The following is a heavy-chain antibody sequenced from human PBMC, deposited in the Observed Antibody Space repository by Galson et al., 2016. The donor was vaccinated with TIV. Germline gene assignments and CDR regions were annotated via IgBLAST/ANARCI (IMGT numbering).Heavy chain of an antibody. CDR2: IYSNNDGGTT. CDR3: AQICDNTFPFAFDL. V-gene: IGHV3-15*01. Sequence: SLRLSCAASGVTFSSVWMSWVRQAPGKGLEWVGRIYSNNDGGTTDYAAPMKGRFTISRDDSKNTLFLQINSLKTEDTAVYYCAQICDNTFPFAFDLWCQGTMVTVSS. J-gene: IGHJ3*01. CDR1: GVTFSSVW. D-gene: IGHD2/OR15-2a*01.